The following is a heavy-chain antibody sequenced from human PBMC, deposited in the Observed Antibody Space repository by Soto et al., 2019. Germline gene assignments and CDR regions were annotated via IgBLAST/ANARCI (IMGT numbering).Heavy chain of an antibody. CDR1: GYTFTGYY. Sequence: ASVKVSCKASGYTFTGYYMHWVRQAPGQGLEWMGWINPNSGGTNYAQKFQGWVTMTRDTSISTAYMELSRLRSDDTAVYYCARGYDIKINYYYYMDVWGKGTTVTVSS. J-gene: IGHJ6*03. CDR2: INPNSGGT. CDR3: ARGYDIKINYYYYMDV. V-gene: IGHV1-2*04. D-gene: IGHD3-9*01.